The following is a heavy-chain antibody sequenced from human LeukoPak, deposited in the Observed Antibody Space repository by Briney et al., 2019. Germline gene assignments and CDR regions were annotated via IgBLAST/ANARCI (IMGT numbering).Heavy chain of an antibody. D-gene: IGHD5-18*01. CDR3: ARRYSYGFGDAFDI. Sequence: SETLSLTCTVSGASISGSNVYWGWIRQAPGKGLEWIGNIFDTGSTYIKSSLESRVTKSVDTSKNQFFLKLRSVTVADTAVYYCARRYSYGFGDAFDIWGQGTMVTVSS. V-gene: IGHV4-39*07. J-gene: IGHJ3*02. CDR1: GASISGSNVY. CDR2: IFDTGST.